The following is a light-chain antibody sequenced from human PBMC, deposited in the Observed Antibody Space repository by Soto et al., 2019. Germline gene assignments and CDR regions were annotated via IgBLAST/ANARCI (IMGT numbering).Light chain of an antibody. CDR3: QQSYKSPPT. J-gene: IGKJ1*01. CDR2: AAS. V-gene: IGKV1-39*01. Sequence: DIQMTQSPSSLSASVGDELTITCRASQTIMTYLNWYQLKPGKPPRLLIYAASSLQSGVPSRFSGSGSGTDFTLTISSLQPEDFATYYCQQSYKSPPTFGQGTKVDIK. CDR1: QTIMTY.